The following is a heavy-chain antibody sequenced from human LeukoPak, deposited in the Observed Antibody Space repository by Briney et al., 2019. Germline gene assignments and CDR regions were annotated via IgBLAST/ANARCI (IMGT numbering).Heavy chain of an antibody. CDR1: GITFSNYA. CDR3: ETRRPSVFAY. Sequence: GGSLRLSCAASGITFSNYAMSWVRQAPGKGLEWVSGISASGLSQYYADSVKGRFTISRDNSQNTLFLQMDSLGAEDTAVYYCETRRPSVFAYWGQGTLVTVSS. CDR2: ISASGLSQ. V-gene: IGHV3-23*01. J-gene: IGHJ4*02.